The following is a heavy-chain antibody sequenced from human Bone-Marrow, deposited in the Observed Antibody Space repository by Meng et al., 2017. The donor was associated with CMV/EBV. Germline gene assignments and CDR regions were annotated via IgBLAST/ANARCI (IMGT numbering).Heavy chain of an antibody. V-gene: IGHV4-39*07. CDR1: GGSISSSSYY. Sequence: SETLSLTCTVSGGSISSSSYYWGWIRQPPGKGLEWIGSIYYSGSTYYNPSLKSRVTISVDTSKNQFSLKLSSVTAADTAVYYCARRRKDSGYDWGYFDYRGQGTLVTVSS. CDR2: IYYSGST. J-gene: IGHJ4*02. D-gene: IGHD5-12*01. CDR3: ARRRKDSGYDWGYFDY.